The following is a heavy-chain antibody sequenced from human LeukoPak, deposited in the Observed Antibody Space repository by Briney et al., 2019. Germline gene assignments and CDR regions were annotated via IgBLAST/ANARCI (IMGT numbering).Heavy chain of an antibody. CDR1: GFTFSLYA. CDR3: ARVGDSPQGFVDY. CDR2: IGGGGSST. D-gene: IGHD3-16*01. J-gene: IGHJ4*02. Sequence: GGSLRLSCAASGFTFSLYAMTWVRQAPGKGLEWVSTIGGGGSSTYYADSVKGRFTISRDNSKNTLYLQMSSLKADDTAVYYCARVGDSPQGFVDYWRQGTLVTVTS. V-gene: IGHV3-23*01.